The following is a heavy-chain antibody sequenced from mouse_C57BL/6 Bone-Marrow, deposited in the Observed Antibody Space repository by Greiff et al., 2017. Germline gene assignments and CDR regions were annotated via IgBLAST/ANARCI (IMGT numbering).Heavy chain of an antibody. V-gene: IGHV3-1*01. CDR1: GYSITSGYD. Sequence: EVKLQESGPGMVKPSQSLSLTCTVTGYSITSGYDWHWIRHFPGNKLEWIGYISFSGSTNYNPSLKRRISITPDTSKNHFFLKLNSLTTEDTATYYCARGLRYWYFDVWGTGTTVTVSS. CDR2: ISFSGST. J-gene: IGHJ1*03. CDR3: ARGLRYWYFDV.